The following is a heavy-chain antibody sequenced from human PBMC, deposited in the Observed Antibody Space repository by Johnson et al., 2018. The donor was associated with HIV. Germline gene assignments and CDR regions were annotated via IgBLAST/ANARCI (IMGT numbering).Heavy chain of an antibody. V-gene: IGHV3-30*03. Sequence: QVQLVESGGGVVQPGRSLRLSCAASGFTLSYYGVHWVRQAPGKGLEWVAVISNDGSHKNYIDSVKGRFTISRDNSKNTLYLQMTSLRAEDTAVYYCARACRDGYTCDAFDIWGQGTLVTVSS. CDR3: ARACRDGYTCDAFDI. CDR1: GFTLSYYG. J-gene: IGHJ3*02. D-gene: IGHD5-24*01. CDR2: ISNDGSHK.